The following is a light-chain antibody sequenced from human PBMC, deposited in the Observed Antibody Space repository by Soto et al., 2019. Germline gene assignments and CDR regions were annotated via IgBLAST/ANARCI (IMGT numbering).Light chain of an antibody. CDR1: QSVSSY. V-gene: IGKV3-11*01. J-gene: IGKJ1*01. CDR2: DAS. Sequence: EIVLTQSPATRSLSPGERATLSCRASQSVSSYFAWYQQKPGQAPRLLIYDASTRATGIPARFSGSGSGTDFTLTISSLEPEDFGVYYGQQRTNWPPWTFGQGTKVEIK. CDR3: QQRTNWPPWT.